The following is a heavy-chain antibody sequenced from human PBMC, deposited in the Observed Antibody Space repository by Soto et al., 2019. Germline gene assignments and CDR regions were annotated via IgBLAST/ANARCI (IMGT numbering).Heavy chain of an antibody. J-gene: IGHJ6*02. CDR3: AKVSSTSSYYYYGMDV. CDR2: ISGSGGST. Sequence: GGSLRLSCAASGFTFSSYAMSWVRQAPGKGLEWVSAISGSGGSTYYADSVKGRFTISRDNSKNTLYLQMNSLRAEDTAVYYCAKVSSTSSYYYYGMDVWGQGTTVTVSS. D-gene: IGHD2-2*01. V-gene: IGHV3-23*01. CDR1: GFTFSSYA.